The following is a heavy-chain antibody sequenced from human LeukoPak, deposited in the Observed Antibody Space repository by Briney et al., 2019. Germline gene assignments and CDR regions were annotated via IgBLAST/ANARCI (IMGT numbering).Heavy chain of an antibody. J-gene: IGHJ4*02. CDR1: GGSISSYY. Sequence: PSETLSLTCTVSGGSISSYYWSWIRQPPGKGLKWIGYIYYSGSTNYNPSLKSRVTISVDTSKNQFSLKLSSVTAADTAVYYCARSPGGTAAAGKWAFDYWGQGTLVTVSS. V-gene: IGHV4-59*01. CDR3: ARSPGGTAAAGKWAFDY. D-gene: IGHD6-13*01. CDR2: IYYSGST.